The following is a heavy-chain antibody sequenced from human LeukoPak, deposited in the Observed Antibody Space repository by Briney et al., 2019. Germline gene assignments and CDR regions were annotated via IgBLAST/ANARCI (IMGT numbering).Heavy chain of an antibody. CDR2: INHSGST. CDR1: GGSFSGYY. Sequence: SETLSLTCAVYGGSFSGYYWSWIRQPPGKGLEWIGEINHSGSTNYNPSLKSRVTKSVDTPKNQFSLKLSSVTAEDTAVYYCARTSSTSSGGGYYFEYWGQGTLVTVSS. J-gene: IGHJ4*02. V-gene: IGHV4-34*01. D-gene: IGHD2-2*01. CDR3: ARTSSTSSGGGYYFEY.